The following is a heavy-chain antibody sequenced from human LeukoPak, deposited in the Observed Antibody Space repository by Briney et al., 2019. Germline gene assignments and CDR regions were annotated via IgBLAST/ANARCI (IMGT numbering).Heavy chain of an antibody. CDR3: AKDKSPTVTTWFDY. Sequence: GGSLRLSCAASGFTFSSYAMSWVRQAPGKGLEWVSVISGSGGSTYYADSVKGRFTISRDNSKNTLYLQMNSLRAEDTAVYYCAKDKSPTVTTWFDYWGQGTLVTVSS. J-gene: IGHJ4*02. CDR1: GFTFSSYA. D-gene: IGHD4-17*01. V-gene: IGHV3-23*01. CDR2: ISGSGGST.